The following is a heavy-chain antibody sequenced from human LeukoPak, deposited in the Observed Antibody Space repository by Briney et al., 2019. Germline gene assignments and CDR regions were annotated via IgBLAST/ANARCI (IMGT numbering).Heavy chain of an antibody. J-gene: IGHJ3*02. D-gene: IGHD6-13*01. CDR1: GFTFSSYA. CDR2: ISSSSSYI. Sequence: GGSLRLSCAASGFTFSSYAMSWVRQAPGKGLEWVSSISSSSSYIYYADSVKGRFTISRDNAKNSLYLQMNSLRAEDTAVYYCAGDGAAAGNDAFDIWGQGTMVTVSS. CDR3: AGDGAAAGNDAFDI. V-gene: IGHV3-21*01.